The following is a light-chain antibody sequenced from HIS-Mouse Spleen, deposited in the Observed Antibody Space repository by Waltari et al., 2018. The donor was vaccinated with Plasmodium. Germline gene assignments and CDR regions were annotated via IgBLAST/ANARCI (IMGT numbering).Light chain of an antibody. V-gene: IGLV3-10*01. Sequence: SYELTQPPSVSVSPGQTARTTCSGYALPKTYASWYQQKAGQAPVLVIYEDSKPPSGIPERFSGSSSGTMATLTISGAQVEDEADYYCYSTDSSGNHRVFGGGTKLTVL. CDR1: ALPKTY. J-gene: IGLJ3*02. CDR3: YSTDSSGNHRV. CDR2: EDS.